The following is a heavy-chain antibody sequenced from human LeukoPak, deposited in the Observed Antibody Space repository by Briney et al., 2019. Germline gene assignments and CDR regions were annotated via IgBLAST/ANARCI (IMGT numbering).Heavy chain of an antibody. CDR1: GGSISSSSYY. Sequence: SETLSLTCTVSGGSISSSSYYWGWIRQPPGKGLEWIGSIYYSGSTYYNPSLKSRVTISVDTSKNQFSPKLSSVTAADTAVYYCARRSYAGYFDYWGQGTLVTVSS. D-gene: IGHD4-23*01. CDR2: IYYSGST. V-gene: IGHV4-39*01. J-gene: IGHJ4*02. CDR3: ARRSYAGYFDY.